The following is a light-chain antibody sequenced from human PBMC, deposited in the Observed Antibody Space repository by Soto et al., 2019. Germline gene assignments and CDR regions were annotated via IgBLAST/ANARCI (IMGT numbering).Light chain of an antibody. CDR1: QSVSSS. Sequence: EIVMTQSPATLSVSPGERATLSCRASQSVSSSLAWYQQKPGQAPSLLIYGASTRATGIPARFSGSGSGTEFTLTISSLQSEDFADYYCQQYYTWWTFGQGTKVEIK. J-gene: IGKJ1*01. CDR3: QQYYTWWT. CDR2: GAS. V-gene: IGKV3-15*01.